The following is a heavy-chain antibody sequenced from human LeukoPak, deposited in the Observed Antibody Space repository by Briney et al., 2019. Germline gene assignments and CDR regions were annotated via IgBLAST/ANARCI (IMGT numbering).Heavy chain of an antibody. J-gene: IGHJ6*02. CDR3: AREEDSTTIRSSYGMDV. CDR2: ISKGGTYI. V-gene: IGHV3-21*01. CDR1: GFTFSPYT. Sequence: GGSLRLSCAGSGFTFSPYTMNWVRQAPGKGLEWVSCISKGGTYIYYADSVRGRFTISRDNAKNSLYLQMNSLRAEDTAVYYCAREEDSTTIRSSYGMDVWGQGTTVTVSS. D-gene: IGHD2/OR15-2a*01.